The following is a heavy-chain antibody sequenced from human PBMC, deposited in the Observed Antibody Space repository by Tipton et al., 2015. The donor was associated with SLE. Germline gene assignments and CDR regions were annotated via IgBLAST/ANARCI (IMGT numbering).Heavy chain of an antibody. D-gene: IGHD1-1*01. CDR3: ARANWAQIYPGWFDP. CDR2: SNDSGKT. V-gene: IGHV4-34*01. CDR1: GGSLSGHY. J-gene: IGHJ5*02. Sequence: TLSLTCAVYGGSLSGHYWSWIRQSPGKGLECIGESNDSGKTNYNPALESRATISVDTSRNQFSLKLSSVTAADTAVYYCARANWAQIYPGWFDPWGQGTLVTVSS.